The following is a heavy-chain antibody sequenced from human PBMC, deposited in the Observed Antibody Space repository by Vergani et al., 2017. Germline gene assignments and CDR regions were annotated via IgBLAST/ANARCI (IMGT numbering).Heavy chain of an antibody. D-gene: IGHD1-26*01. CDR2: IYYSVST. V-gene: IGHV4-61*02. J-gene: IGHJ4*02. CDR3: ARDGGETHSGSYSGYLLFDY. CDR1: GGSISSGSYY. Sequence: QVQLQESGPGLVKPSQTLSLTCTVSGGSISSGSYYWSWLRQPAGKGLEWIGRIYYSVSTYYNPSLKSRVTISVDTSKNQFSLKLSSVTAADTAVYYCARDGGETHSGSYSGYLLFDYWGQGTLVTVSS.